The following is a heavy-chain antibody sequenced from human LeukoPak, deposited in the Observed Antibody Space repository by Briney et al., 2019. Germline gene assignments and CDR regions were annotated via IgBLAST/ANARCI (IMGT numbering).Heavy chain of an antibody. V-gene: IGHV3-7*01. D-gene: IGHD6-19*01. CDR1: GFTFSSYW. Sequence: GGSLRLSCAASGFTFSSYWMSWVRQAPGKGLEWVANIKQDGSEKYYVDSVKGRFTISRDNAKNSPYLQMNSLRAEDTAVYYCARETIAVAGNYFDYWGQGTLVTVSS. CDR3: ARETIAVAGNYFDY. J-gene: IGHJ4*02. CDR2: IKQDGSEK.